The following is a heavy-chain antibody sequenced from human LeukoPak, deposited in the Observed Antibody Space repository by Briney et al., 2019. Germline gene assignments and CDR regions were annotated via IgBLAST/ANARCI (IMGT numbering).Heavy chain of an antibody. D-gene: IGHD3-10*01. Sequence: ASVKVSCKASGYTFTSYFMHWVRQAPGQGLEWMGIFNPRGVSTSYAQKFQGRVTITRDTSASTAYMELSSLRSEDTAVYYCARERYGSGSYGPADAFDIWGQGTMVTVSS. CDR2: FNPRGVST. J-gene: IGHJ3*02. CDR3: ARERYGSGSYGPADAFDI. CDR1: GYTFTSYF. V-gene: IGHV1-46*01.